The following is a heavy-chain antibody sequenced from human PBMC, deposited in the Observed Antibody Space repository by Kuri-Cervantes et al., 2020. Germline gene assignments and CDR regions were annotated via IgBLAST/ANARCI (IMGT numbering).Heavy chain of an antibody. CDR1: GGTFSSYA. Sequence: SVKVSCKASGGTFSSYAISWVRQAPGQGLEWMGGIIPIFGTANYAQKFQGRVTMTRDTSTSTVYMELSSLRSEDTAVYYCARDARDDAFDIWGQGTMVTVSS. CDR3: ARDARDDAFDI. V-gene: IGHV1-69*05. J-gene: IGHJ3*02. CDR2: IIPIFGTA.